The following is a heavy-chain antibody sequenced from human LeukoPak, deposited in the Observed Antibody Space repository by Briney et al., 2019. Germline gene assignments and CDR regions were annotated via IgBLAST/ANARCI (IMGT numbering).Heavy chain of an antibody. V-gene: IGHV4-34*01. Sequence: KPSETLSLTCAVYGGSFSGYYWSWIRQPPGKGLEWIGEINHSGSTNYNPSLKSRVTISVDTSKIQFSLKLSSVTAADTAVYYCARGLGATGFYWGQGTLVTVSS. D-gene: IGHD1-26*01. CDR2: INHSGST. CDR1: GGSFSGYY. J-gene: IGHJ4*02. CDR3: ARGLGATGFY.